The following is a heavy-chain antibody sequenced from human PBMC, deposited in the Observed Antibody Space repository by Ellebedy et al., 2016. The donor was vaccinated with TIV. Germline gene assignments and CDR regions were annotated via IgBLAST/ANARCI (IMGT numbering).Heavy chain of an antibody. J-gene: IGHJ4*02. CDR3: AKAEGFRINYFDY. Sequence: GESLKISCAASGFTFSSYAMSWVRQAPGKGLEWVSAISGSVGSTYYADSVKGRFTISRDNSKNTLYLQMNSLRAEDTAVYYCAKAEGFRINYFDYWGQGTLVTGSS. V-gene: IGHV3-23*01. D-gene: IGHD2-15*01. CDR2: ISGSVGST. CDR1: GFTFSSYA.